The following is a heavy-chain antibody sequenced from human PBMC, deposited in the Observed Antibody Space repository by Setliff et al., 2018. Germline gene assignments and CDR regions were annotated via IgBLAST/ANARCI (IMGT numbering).Heavy chain of an antibody. CDR2: IGVYSGNT. CDR1: GYTFTRYY. CDR3: MRLVRFCSRTVCQRTSGDEA. J-gene: IGHJ5*02. Sequence: GASVKVSCKASGYTFTRYYMYWVRQAPGQGLEWLGWIGVYSGNTYSAQRFQGRVSLTTDESTNTAYLELRGLRSDDTAVYYCMRLVRFCSRTVCQRTSGDEAWGQGTLVTVSS. D-gene: IGHD3-3*01. V-gene: IGHV1-18*01.